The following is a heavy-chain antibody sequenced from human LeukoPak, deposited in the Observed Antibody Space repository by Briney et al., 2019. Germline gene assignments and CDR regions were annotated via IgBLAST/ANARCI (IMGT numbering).Heavy chain of an antibody. J-gene: IGHJ3*02. D-gene: IGHD2-15*01. CDR1: GSTFSSYG. V-gene: IGHV3-33*08. CDR2: IWYDGSNK. CDR3: ARVSAASGGSCYSCAFDI. Sequence: GGSLRLSCAASGSTFSSYGMHWVRQAPGKGLEWVAVIWYDGSNKYYADSVKGRFTISRDNSKNTLYLQMNSLRAEDTAVYYCARVSAASGGSCYSCAFDIWGQGTMVTVSS.